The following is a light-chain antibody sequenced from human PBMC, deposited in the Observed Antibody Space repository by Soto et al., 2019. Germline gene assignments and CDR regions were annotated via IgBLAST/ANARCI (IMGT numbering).Light chain of an antibody. J-gene: IGKJ4*01. V-gene: IGKV1-9*01. CDR1: QAISNY. Sequence: DIQLTQSPSFLSASVGDRVTITCRASQAISNYLVWYQQKPGKAPKLLIYAASTLYSGVPSRFSGSGSGREFTLTISSLQPEDLATYYCQQLHSYPPTFGGGTKVDIK. CDR3: QQLHSYPPT. CDR2: AAS.